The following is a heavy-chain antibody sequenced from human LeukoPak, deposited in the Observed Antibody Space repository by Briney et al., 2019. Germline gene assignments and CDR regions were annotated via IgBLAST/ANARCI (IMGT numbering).Heavy chain of an antibody. CDR3: ARMLGLWFPDLAVDS. CDR2: IFSNDEQ. CDR1: GFSLSHARMG. V-gene: IGHV2-26*01. Sequence: SGPTLVNPTETLTLTSTVSGFSLSHARMGVSWIRQTPGKALEWLAHIFSNDEQSYSTSLKSRLTISKDTSKSQVVLTMANMDPVDTATDYWARMLGLWFPDLAVDSWGQGTMVTVSS. J-gene: IGHJ3*02. D-gene: IGHD2-21*01.